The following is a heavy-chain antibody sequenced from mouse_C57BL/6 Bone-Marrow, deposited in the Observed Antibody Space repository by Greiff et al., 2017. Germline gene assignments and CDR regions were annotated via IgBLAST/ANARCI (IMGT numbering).Heavy chain of an antibody. CDR2: IYPRSGNT. CDR1: GYTFTSYG. Sequence: QVQLQQPGAELARPGASVKLSCKASGYTFTSYGISWVKQRTGQGLEWIGEIYPRSGNTYYNEKFKGKATLTADKSSSTAYMELRSLTSEDSAVYFCVTTVVAPFAYWGQGTLVTVSA. V-gene: IGHV1-81*01. D-gene: IGHD1-1*01. J-gene: IGHJ3*01. CDR3: VTTVVAPFAY.